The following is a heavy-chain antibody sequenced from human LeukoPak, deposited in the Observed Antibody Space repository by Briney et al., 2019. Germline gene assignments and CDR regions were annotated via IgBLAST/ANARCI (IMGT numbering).Heavy chain of an antibody. J-gene: IGHJ4*02. Sequence: GGSLRLSCAASGFTFSSYWMSWVRQAPGKGLEWVSVIYSGGSTYYADSVKGRFTISRDNSKNTLYLQMNSLRAEDTAVYYCARVYSPGGYWGQGTLVTVSS. V-gene: IGHV3-66*01. CDR1: GFTFSSYW. CDR3: ARVYSPGGY. CDR2: IYSGGST. D-gene: IGHD2-21*01.